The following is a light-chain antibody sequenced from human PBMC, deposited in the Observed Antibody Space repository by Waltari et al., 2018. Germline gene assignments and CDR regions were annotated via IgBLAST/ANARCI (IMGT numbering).Light chain of an antibody. V-gene: IGLV2-14*01. CDR3: SSQSSNDVVL. CDR2: DVS. J-gene: IGLJ2*01. CDR1: SNDVGGYNS. Sequence: QSALTQPASVSGSPGQSVTIFCAGTSNDVGGYNSVSWYQEHPGQAPRVILYDVSGRPSGVSDRFSGSTSSNTASLTISELQAEDEADYYCSSQSSNDVVLFGGGTKLTVL.